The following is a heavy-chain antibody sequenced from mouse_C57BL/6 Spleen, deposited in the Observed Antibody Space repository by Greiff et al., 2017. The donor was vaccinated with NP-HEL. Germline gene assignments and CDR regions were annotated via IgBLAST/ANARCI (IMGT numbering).Heavy chain of an antibody. CDR2: IDPENGDT. CDR3: TCSSYAMDY. J-gene: IGHJ4*01. D-gene: IGHD1-1*01. Sequence: EVQRVESGAELVRPGASVKLSCTASGFNIKDDYMHWVKQRPEQGLEWIGWIDPENGDTEYASKFQGKATITADTSSNTAYLQLSSLTSEDTAVYYCTCSSYAMDYWGQGTSVTVSS. CDR1: GFNIKDDY. V-gene: IGHV14-4*01.